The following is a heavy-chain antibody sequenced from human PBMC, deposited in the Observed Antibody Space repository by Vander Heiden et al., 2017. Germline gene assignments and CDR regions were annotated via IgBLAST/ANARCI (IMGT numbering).Heavy chain of an antibody. CDR2: ISGSGGST. Sequence: EVQLLESGGGLVQPGGSLRLSCAASGFTFSSYAMSWVRQAPGKGLEWVSAISGSGGSTYYADSGKGRFTISRDNSKNTRDLKRNSMRAEDTAVYYCAKDQKKRGVSPSGMDVWGQGTTVTVSS. D-gene: IGHD3-3*01. V-gene: IGHV3-23*01. CDR1: GFTFSSYA. J-gene: IGHJ6*02. CDR3: AKDQKKRGVSPSGMDV.